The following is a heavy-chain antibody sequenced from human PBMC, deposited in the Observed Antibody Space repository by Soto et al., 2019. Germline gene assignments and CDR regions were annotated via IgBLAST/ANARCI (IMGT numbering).Heavy chain of an antibody. Sequence: GESLKISCKGSGYSFTSYWIGWVRQMPGKGLEWMGIIYPGDSDTRYSPSFQGQVTISADKSISTAYLQWSSLKASDTAMYYCARGVRYFDWLLREYNWFDPWGQGTLVTVSS. V-gene: IGHV5-51*01. D-gene: IGHD3-9*01. J-gene: IGHJ5*02. CDR1: GYSFTSYW. CDR3: ARGVRYFDWLLREYNWFDP. CDR2: IYPGDSDT.